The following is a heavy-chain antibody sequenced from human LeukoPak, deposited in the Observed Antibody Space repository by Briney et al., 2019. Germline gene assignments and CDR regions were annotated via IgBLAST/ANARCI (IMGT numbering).Heavy chain of an antibody. J-gene: IGHJ5*02. Sequence: SQTLSLTCTVSGGSISSSSYYWGWIRQPPGKGLEWIGSIYYSGSTYYNPSLKSRVTISVDTSKNQFSLKLSSVTAADTAVYYCARQIRQLVHSNWFDPWGQGTLVTVSS. V-gene: IGHV4-39*01. CDR1: GGSISSSSYY. CDR2: IYYSGST. CDR3: ARQIRQLVHSNWFDP. D-gene: IGHD6-6*01.